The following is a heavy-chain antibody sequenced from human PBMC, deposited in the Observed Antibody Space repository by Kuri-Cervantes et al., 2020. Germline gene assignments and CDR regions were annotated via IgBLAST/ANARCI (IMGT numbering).Heavy chain of an antibody. Sequence: GSLRLSCTVSGGSISSSSYYWGWIRQPPGKGLEWIGSIYYSGSTYYNPSLKSRVTISVDTSKNQFSLKLSSVTAADTAVYYCARDGAGYGSTHYYYMDVWGKGTTVTVSS. V-gene: IGHV4-39*07. J-gene: IGHJ6*03. D-gene: IGHD3-10*01. CDR3: ARDGAGYGSTHYYYMDV. CDR2: IYYSGST. CDR1: GGSISSSSYY.